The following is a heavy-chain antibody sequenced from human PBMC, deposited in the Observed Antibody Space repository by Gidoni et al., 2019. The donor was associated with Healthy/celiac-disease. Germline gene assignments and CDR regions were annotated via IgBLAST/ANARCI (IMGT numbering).Heavy chain of an antibody. V-gene: IGHV4-59*08. CDR2: IYYSGST. D-gene: IGHD3-22*01. CDR3: ARLDSSGYYFFDY. J-gene: IGHJ4*02. CDR1: GVSISSYY. Sequence: QVQLQESGPGLVKPSETLSLTCTVSGVSISSYYWSWIRQPPGKGLEWIGYIYYSGSTNYNPSLKSRVTISVDTSKNQFSLKLSSVTAADTAVYYCARLDSSGYYFFDYWGQGTLVTVSS.